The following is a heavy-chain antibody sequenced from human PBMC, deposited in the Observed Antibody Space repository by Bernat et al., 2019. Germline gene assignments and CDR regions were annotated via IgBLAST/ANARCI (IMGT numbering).Heavy chain of an antibody. V-gene: IGHV3-15*01. D-gene: IGHD2-21*01. CDR2: IKSKTDGGTT. CDR1: GFTLNNAW. Sequence: EVQLVESGGGLVKPGGSFRLYCAASGFTLNNAWMNWVRPAPGKGLEWVGRIKSKTDGGTTHYAAPVKGRFTISRDDSKNTLYLQMNSLETEDTAVYYCTTLHIAWGQGTLVTVSS. CDR3: TTLHIA. J-gene: IGHJ4*02.